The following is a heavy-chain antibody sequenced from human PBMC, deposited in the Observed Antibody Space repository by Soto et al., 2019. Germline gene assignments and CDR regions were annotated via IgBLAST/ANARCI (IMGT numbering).Heavy chain of an antibody. J-gene: IGHJ6*02. CDR3: AGGNVVVVAATRYYYYGMDV. V-gene: IGHV1-8*01. CDR1: GYTFTSYD. Sequence: VPLVQSGAEVKKPGASVKVSCKASGYTFTSYDINWVRQATGQGLEWMGWMNPNSGNTGYAQKFQGRVTMTRNTSISTAYMELSSLRSEDTAVYYCAGGNVVVVAATRYYYYGMDVWGQGTTVTVSS. D-gene: IGHD2-15*01. CDR2: MNPNSGNT.